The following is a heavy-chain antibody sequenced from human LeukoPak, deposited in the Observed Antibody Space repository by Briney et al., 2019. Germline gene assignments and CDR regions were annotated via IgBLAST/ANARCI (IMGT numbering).Heavy chain of an antibody. J-gene: IGHJ6*02. Sequence: ASVKVSCKASGYTFTGYYIHWVRQAPGQGLEWMGFINPNSGGTNYAQKFQGRVTLTRDTSISTAYMELSSLTSDDTAVYYCARDLEGYHYGSGNYPQWGQGTTVTVSS. CDR1: GYTFTGYY. CDR3: ARDLEGYHYGSGNYPQ. D-gene: IGHD3-10*01. V-gene: IGHV1-2*02. CDR2: INPNSGGT.